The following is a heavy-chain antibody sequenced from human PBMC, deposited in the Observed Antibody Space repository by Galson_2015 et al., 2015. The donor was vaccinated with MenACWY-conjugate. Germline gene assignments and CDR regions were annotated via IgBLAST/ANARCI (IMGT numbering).Heavy chain of an antibody. Sequence: SLRLSRAASGFTFSTYWMHWVRQAPGKGLVWVSRINADGSSTTYADSVKGRFTISRDNAEKTVYLQMNSLRAEDTAVYYCATWPGYPIGGWGQGTLVTVSS. CDR3: ATWPGYPIGG. CDR1: GFTFSTYW. V-gene: IGHV3-74*01. CDR2: INADGSST. D-gene: IGHD6-13*01. J-gene: IGHJ4*02.